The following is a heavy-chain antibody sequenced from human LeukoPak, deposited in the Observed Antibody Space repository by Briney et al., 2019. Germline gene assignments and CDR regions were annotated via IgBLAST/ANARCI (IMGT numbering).Heavy chain of an antibody. V-gene: IGHV4-39*01. CDR3: AGLQYYYDSNGYYSLYYFDY. CDR1: GGSISSSSSY. Sequence: SETLSLTCTVSGGSISSSSSYWGWIRQPPGKGLEWIGSIYYSGSTYCNPSLKSRVTISVDTSKNQFSLTLSSVTAADTAVYYCAGLQYYYDSNGYYSLYYFDYWGQGTVVTVSS. J-gene: IGHJ4*02. CDR2: IYYSGST. D-gene: IGHD3-22*01.